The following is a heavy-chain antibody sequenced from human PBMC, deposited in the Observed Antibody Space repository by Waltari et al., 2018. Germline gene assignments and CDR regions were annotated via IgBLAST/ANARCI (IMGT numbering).Heavy chain of an antibody. CDR2: ISFDENDK. V-gene: IGHV3-30-3*01. CDR1: GFTFSSYA. J-gene: IGHJ4*02. D-gene: IGHD1-26*01. Sequence: QVQLAESGGGVVQPGRSLRLSCPASGFTFSSYAFHWVRQSPDKGLEWVALISFDENDKYYADSVKGRFTISRDNSENTLYLQMNSLRPEDTAVYYCARDEVPGKFDSWGQGTLVTVSS. CDR3: ARDEVPGKFDS.